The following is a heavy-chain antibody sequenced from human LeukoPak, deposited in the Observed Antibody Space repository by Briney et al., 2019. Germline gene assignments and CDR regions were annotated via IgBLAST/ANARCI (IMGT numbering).Heavy chain of an antibody. CDR1: GFTFSSYS. CDR3: ARDDDMFTDYTHGDY. D-gene: IGHD3-9*01. J-gene: IGHJ4*02. Sequence: PGGSLRLSCVASGFTFSSYSMNWFRQAPGKGLEWVSYISGTSYSIYYAGSVKGRFTISRDNAKNSLYLQMNSLRDEDTAVYFCARDDDMFTDYTHGDYWGQGTLVTVSS. V-gene: IGHV3-48*02. CDR2: ISGTSYSI.